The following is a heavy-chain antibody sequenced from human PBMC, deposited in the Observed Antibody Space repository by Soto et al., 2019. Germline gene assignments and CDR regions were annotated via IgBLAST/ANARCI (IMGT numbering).Heavy chain of an antibody. V-gene: IGHV3-21*06. CDR2: ISSTTNSI. CDR3: ERESVALTAIFDY. J-gene: IGHJ4*02. CDR1: GFTFTRYS. D-gene: IGHD5-12*01. Sequence: EVQLVESGGGLVKPGGSLRLSCAASGFTFTRYSMNCVRQAPGNGLEWVSSISSTTNSIYYRDSMKGRFTISSDNAKHSRYLEMSSLRAEATAVYCCERESVALTAIFDYWGQGTLVTVSS.